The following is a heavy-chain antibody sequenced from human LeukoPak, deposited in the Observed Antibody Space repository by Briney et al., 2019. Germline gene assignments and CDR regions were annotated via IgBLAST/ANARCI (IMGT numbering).Heavy chain of an antibody. Sequence: SETLSLTCTVSGGSISSYYWSWIRQPPGKGLEWIAYIYYAGSTNYNPSLKSRVTISVDTSKNQFSLKLSSVTAADTAVYYCARASSWYVGFDYWGQGTLVTVSS. D-gene: IGHD6-13*01. CDR2: IYYAGST. V-gene: IGHV4-59*01. CDR1: GGSISSYY. J-gene: IGHJ4*02. CDR3: ARASSWYVGFDY.